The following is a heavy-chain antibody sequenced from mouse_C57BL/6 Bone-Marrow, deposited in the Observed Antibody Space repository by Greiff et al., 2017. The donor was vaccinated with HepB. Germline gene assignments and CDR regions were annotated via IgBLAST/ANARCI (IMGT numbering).Heavy chain of an antibody. D-gene: IGHD2-4*01. J-gene: IGHJ4*01. Sequence: QVQLKESGPELVKPGASVKISCKASGYAFSSSWMNWVKQRPGKGLEWIGRFYPGDGDTNYNGKFKGKATLTADKSSSTAYMQLSSLTSEDSAVYFCARTGLRYAMDYWGQGTSVTVSS. CDR3: ARTGLRYAMDY. V-gene: IGHV1-82*01. CDR1: GYAFSSSW. CDR2: FYPGDGDT.